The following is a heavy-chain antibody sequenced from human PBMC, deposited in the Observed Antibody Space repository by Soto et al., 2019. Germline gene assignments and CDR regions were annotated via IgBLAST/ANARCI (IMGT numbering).Heavy chain of an antibody. CDR1: GGTFSSYA. V-gene: IGHV1-69*12. CDR2: IVPIVDTS. Sequence: QVQLVQSGAEVRQPASSVKVSCKTSGGTFSSYAISWVRQAPGQGLEWMGGIVPIVDTSTYAQKFQGRVTLTADESTSTVYMELSSLRSDDPAVYYCVRVVAIPGYPDNWGQGTLVTVSS. CDR3: VRVVAIPGYPDN. J-gene: IGHJ4*02. D-gene: IGHD5-12*01.